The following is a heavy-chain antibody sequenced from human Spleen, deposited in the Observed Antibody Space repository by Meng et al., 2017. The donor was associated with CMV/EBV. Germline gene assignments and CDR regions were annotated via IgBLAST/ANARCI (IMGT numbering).Heavy chain of an antibody. D-gene: IGHD2-2*03. CDR1: GFFFSDFG. Sequence: GGSLRLSCAASGFFFSDFGMHWVRQTPGKGLEWVAVIWFDGSNKYYADSVKGRVTISRDNSKNTLHLTLNSLRAEDTAVYYCARDSWIYGMDVWGQGTTVTVSS. J-gene: IGHJ6*02. CDR2: IWFDGSNK. V-gene: IGHV3-33*01. CDR3: ARDSWIYGMDV.